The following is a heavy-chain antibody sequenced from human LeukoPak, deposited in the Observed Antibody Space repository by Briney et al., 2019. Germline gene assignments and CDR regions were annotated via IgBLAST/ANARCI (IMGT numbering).Heavy chain of an antibody. CDR1: GVSISNHY. V-gene: IGHV4-59*11. CDR2: IYASGST. CDR3: ARSLYGHYFDY. Sequence: SETLSLTCTVSGVSISNHYWSWIRQPPGRGLEWIGYIYASGSTKYNPSLESRVAMPVDTSKNLFSLKVSSVTAADTAVYYCARSLYGHYFDYWGQGTLVTVSS. D-gene: IGHD3-10*01. J-gene: IGHJ4*02.